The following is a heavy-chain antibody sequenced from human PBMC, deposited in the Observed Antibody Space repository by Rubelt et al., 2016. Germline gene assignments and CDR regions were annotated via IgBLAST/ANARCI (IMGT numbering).Heavy chain of an antibody. Sequence: EVQVLESGGGLVQPGGSLRLSCAASGFTFSSYAMSWVRQAPGKGLEWVSSISGSGGSTYYPDSVKGRFTISRDNSKNTLALQMNSLRAEDTAVYYCARYTGKGPPMVLPFDSWGQGTLVTVSS. V-gene: IGHV3-23*01. CDR3: ARYTGKGPPMVLPFDS. J-gene: IGHJ4*02. CDR1: GFTFSSYA. D-gene: IGHD4/OR15-4a*01. CDR2: ISGSGGST.